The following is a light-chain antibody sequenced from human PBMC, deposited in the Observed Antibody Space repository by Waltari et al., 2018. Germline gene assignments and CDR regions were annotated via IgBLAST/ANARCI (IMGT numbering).Light chain of an antibody. CDR3: AAWDESLKGWV. V-gene: IGLV1-44*01. CDR1: NSNIGSNT. J-gene: IGLJ3*02. Sequence: QSVLTQPPSLSGTPGQRVTISCSGSNSNIGSNTVDWYQVLPGTAPKRLIHGNDHRPSGVPDRFSGSKFGASGSLAISGRQHEDESEYYCAAWDESLKGWVFGGGTRLTVL. CDR2: GND.